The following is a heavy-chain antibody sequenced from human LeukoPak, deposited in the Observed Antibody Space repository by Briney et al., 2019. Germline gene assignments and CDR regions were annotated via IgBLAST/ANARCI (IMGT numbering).Heavy chain of an antibody. J-gene: IGHJ6*03. D-gene: IGHD1-26*01. V-gene: IGHV4-61*02. CDR1: GGSISSGSYY. CDR3: ASGRVSGSFLISYYYYMDV. CDR2: IYTSGST. Sequence: PSETLSLTCTVSGGSISSGSYYWSWIRQPAGKGLEWIGRIYTSGSTNYNPSLKSRVTISVDTSRNQFSLKLSSATAADTAVYYCASGRVSGSFLISYYYYMDVWGKGTTVTISS.